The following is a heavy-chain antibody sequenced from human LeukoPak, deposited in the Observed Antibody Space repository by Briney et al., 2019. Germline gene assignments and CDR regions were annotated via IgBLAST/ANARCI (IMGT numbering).Heavy chain of an antibody. CDR1: GFTFSDYG. CDR2: ITTTSTYI. CDR3: ARDLGSSIWRRLDYYYMDV. J-gene: IGHJ6*03. Sequence: GGSLRLSRAASGFTFSDYGMNWVRQAPGKGLEWVSSITTTSTYIYYGDSVKGRFTISRDNTKGSLYLQMNSLRAEDTAVYYCARDLGSSIWRRLDYYYMDVWGRGTTVTVSS. D-gene: IGHD6-13*01. V-gene: IGHV3-21*04.